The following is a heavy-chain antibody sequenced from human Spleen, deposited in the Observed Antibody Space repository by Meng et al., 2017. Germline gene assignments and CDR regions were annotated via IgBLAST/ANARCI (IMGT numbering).Heavy chain of an antibody. CDR1: GFTFDDYG. CDR3: AREIPSGSGSQYTELIDY. V-gene: IGHV3-20*04. D-gene: IGHD3-10*01. CDR2: INWNGGST. Sequence: GESLKISCAASGFTFDDYGMSWVRQAPGKGLEWVSGINWNGGSTGYADSVKGRFTISRDNAKNSLYLQMNSLRAEDTALYYCAREIPSGSGSQYTELIDYWPRERWSPSPQ. J-gene: IGHJ4*02.